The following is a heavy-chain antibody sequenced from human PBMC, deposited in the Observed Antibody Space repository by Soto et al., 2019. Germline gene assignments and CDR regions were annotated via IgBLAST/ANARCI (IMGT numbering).Heavy chain of an antibody. CDR1: GFTFSSYG. V-gene: IGHV3-30*18. D-gene: IGHD3-10*01. CDR3: AKDPLWFGESYYGMDV. J-gene: IGHJ6*02. CDR2: ISYDGSNK. Sequence: ESGGGVVQPGRSLRLSCAASGFTFSSYGMHWVRQAPGKGLEWVAVISYDGSNKYYADSVKGRFTISRDNSKNTLYLQMNSLRAEDTAVYYCAKDPLWFGESYYGMDVWGQGTTVTVSS.